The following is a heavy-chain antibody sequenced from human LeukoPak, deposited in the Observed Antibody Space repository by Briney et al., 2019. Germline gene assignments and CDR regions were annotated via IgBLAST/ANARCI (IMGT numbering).Heavy chain of an antibody. CDR3: ARVPRRGYYDFWSGYSLFDY. CDR2: VNPNSGGT. CDR1: GYTFTGYY. D-gene: IGHD3-3*01. J-gene: IGHJ4*02. V-gene: IGHV1-2*02. Sequence: GASVKVSCKASGYTFTGYYMHWVRQAPGQGLEWMGWVNPNSGGTNYAQKFQGRVTMTRDTSISTAYMELSRLRSDDTAVYYCARVPRRGYYDFWSGYSLFDYWGQGTLATVSS.